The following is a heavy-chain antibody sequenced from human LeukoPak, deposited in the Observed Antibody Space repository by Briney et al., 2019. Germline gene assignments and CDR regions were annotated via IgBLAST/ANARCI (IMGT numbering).Heavy chain of an antibody. CDR2: ISGSGGST. CDR1: GFTFSSYA. CDR3: ATTYYYDSSGSYHH. Sequence: PGGSLRLSCAASGFTFSSYAMSWVRQAPGKGLEWVSAISGSGGSTYYADSVKGRFTISRDNSKNTLYLQMNSLRAEDTAVYYCATTYYYDSSGSYHHWGQGTLVTVSS. D-gene: IGHD3-22*01. J-gene: IGHJ5*02. V-gene: IGHV3-23*01.